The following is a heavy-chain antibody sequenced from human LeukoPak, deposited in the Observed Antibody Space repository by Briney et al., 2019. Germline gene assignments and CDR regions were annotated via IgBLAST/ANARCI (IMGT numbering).Heavy chain of an antibody. Sequence: SETLSLTCSVSGGFNTLYYWSWIRQPPGKGLEWIGYFYHSGSTNYNPSLKSRVTISVDTSKNHFSLKLSSVTAADTAVYYCARQKYSSSWYVDYWGQGTLVTVSS. D-gene: IGHD6-13*01. CDR2: FYHSGST. V-gene: IGHV4-59*08. J-gene: IGHJ4*02. CDR3: ARQKYSSSWYVDY. CDR1: GGFNTLYY.